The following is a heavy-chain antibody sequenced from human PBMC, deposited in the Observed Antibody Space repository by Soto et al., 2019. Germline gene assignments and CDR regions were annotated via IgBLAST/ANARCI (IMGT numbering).Heavy chain of an antibody. D-gene: IGHD3-10*01. CDR3: ARDLLYGSGSYYSPYYYYYGMEV. CDR1: GFTFSSYA. V-gene: IGHV3-30-3*01. CDR2: ISYDGSNK. J-gene: IGHJ6*02. Sequence: GGSLRLSCAASGFTFSSYAMHWVRQAPGKGLEWVAVISYDGSNKYYADSVKGRFTISRDNSKNTLYLQMNSLRAEDTAVYYCARDLLYGSGSYYSPYYYYYGMEVWGQGTTVTVSS.